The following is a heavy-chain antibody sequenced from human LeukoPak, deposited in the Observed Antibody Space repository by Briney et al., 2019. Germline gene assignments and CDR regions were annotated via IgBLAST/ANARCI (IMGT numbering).Heavy chain of an antibody. Sequence: SETLSLTCTVSGGSISSSSYYWGWIRQPPGKGLEWIGSIYYSGSTYYNPSLKSRVTISVDTSKNHFSLRVSSVTAADTAVYYCARVSSSFNYAYYYYMDVWGKGTTVTISS. CDR3: ARVSSSFNYAYYYYMDV. D-gene: IGHD6-13*01. CDR2: IYYSGST. V-gene: IGHV4-39*07. J-gene: IGHJ6*03. CDR1: GGSISSSSYY.